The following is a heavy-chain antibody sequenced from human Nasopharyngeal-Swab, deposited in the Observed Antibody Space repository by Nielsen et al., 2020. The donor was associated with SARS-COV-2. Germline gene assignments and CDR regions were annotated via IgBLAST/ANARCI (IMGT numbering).Heavy chain of an antibody. CDR2: IYHSGST. CDR3: SRGGPMASDAFDI. J-gene: IGHJ3*02. Sequence: GSLRLSCTVSGGSINTYFWSWIRQPPGKGLDWIGYIYHSGSTSYNPSLKTRVTISMDASKNQFSLKVTSVTAADTAVYYCSRGGPMASDAFDIWGQGTMVSVSS. V-gene: IGHV4-59*12. CDR1: GGSINTYF. D-gene: IGHD2-8*01.